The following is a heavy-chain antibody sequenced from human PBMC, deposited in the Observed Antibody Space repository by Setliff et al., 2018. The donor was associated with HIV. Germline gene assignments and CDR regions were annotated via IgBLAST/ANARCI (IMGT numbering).Heavy chain of an antibody. CDR3: ARSPLVVSHGTYIFAFDM. D-gene: IGHD2-2*01. J-gene: IGHJ3*02. V-gene: IGHV4-39*01. CDR1: GASLSAGGYY. Sequence: PSETLSLTCTVSGASLSAGGYYWSWLRQPPGKGLEWIGSIYYSGSTYYNPSLKSRVSLSVDTSKNQFPLRLSSVTAADTAVYSCARSPLVVSHGTYIFAFDMWGQGTMVTVSS. CDR2: IYYSGST.